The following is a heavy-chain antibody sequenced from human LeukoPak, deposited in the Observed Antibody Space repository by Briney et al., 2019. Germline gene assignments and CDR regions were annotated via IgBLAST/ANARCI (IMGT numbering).Heavy chain of an antibody. D-gene: IGHD3-10*01. J-gene: IGHJ3*02. CDR3: ARALARMVRGVIILGPRAGAFDI. Sequence: ASVKVSCKASGYTFTGYYMHWVRQAPGQGPEWMGWINPNNGGTKYAQNFQGRVTMTTDTSTSTAYMELRSLRSDDTAVYYCARALARMVRGVIILGPRAGAFDIWGQGTMVAVSS. CDR1: GYTFTGYY. CDR2: INPNNGGT. V-gene: IGHV1-2*02.